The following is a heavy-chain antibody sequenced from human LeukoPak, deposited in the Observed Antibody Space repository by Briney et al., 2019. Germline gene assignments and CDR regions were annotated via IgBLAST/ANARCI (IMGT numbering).Heavy chain of an antibody. CDR2: IKQDGSEK. CDR1: GFTFSSYW. CDR3: ARGLWNRSLPVDY. D-gene: IGHD1-1*01. Sequence: RTGGSLRLSCAASGFTFSSYWMSWVRQAPGKGPEWVANIKQDGSEKYYVDSVKGRFTISRDNAKNSLYLQMNSLRAEDTAVYYCARGLWNRSLPVDYWGQGTLVTVSS. V-gene: IGHV3-7*01. J-gene: IGHJ4*02.